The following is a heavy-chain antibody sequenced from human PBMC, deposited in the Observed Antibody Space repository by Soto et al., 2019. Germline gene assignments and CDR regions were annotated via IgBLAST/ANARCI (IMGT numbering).Heavy chain of an antibody. CDR1: GFTFSGSA. CDR3: TRRDSSSWNFDY. J-gene: IGHJ4*02. D-gene: IGHD6-13*01. Sequence: PGGSLRLSCAASGFTFSGSAMHWVRQASGKGLEWVGRIRSKANSYATAYAASVKGRFTISRDDSKNTAYLQMNSLKTEDTAVYYCTRRDSSSWNFDYWGQGTLVTVSS. CDR2: IRSKANSYAT. V-gene: IGHV3-73*01.